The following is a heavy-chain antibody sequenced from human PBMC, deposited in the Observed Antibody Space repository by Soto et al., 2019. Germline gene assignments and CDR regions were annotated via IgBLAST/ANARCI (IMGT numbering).Heavy chain of an antibody. CDR2: ISAYNGNI. CDR3: ARGGPTSADYYYGMDV. Sequence: QVQLVQSGAEVRKPGASVNVSCKASGYTFSYDGINWVRQAPGQGLEWMGWISAYNGNIEYAQKFQGRVTMTIDTSTSTAYMELRSLRSDDTAVYSCARGGPTSADYYYGMDVWGLGTTVTVSS. CDR1: GYTFSYDG. D-gene: IGHD3-10*01. V-gene: IGHV1-18*01. J-gene: IGHJ6*02.